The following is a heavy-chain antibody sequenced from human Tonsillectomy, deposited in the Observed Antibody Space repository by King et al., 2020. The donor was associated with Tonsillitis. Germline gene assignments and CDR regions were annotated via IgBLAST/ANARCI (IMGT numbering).Heavy chain of an antibody. D-gene: IGHD3-10*01. CDR3: AKDSHHRMPGAGMVGY. Sequence: VQLVESGGGLVQPGGSLRLSCAASGFTFSSYAMSWVRQAPGKGLEWVSAISGSGGSTYYADSVKGRFTISRDNSKNTRYLQMNSLRAEDTAVYYCAKDSHHRMPGAGMVGYWGQGTLVTVSS. CDR2: ISGSGGST. J-gene: IGHJ4*02. V-gene: IGHV3-23*04. CDR1: GFTFSSYA.